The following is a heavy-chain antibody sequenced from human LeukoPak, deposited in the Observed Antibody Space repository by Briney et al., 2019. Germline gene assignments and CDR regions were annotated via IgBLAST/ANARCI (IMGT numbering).Heavy chain of an antibody. CDR2: IYHSGST. D-gene: IGHD6-19*01. J-gene: IGHJ4*02. Sequence: PSETLSLTRTVSGGSISSYYWSWIRQPPGKGLEWIGYIYHSGSTNYNPSLKSRVTISVDTSKNQFSPKLSSVTAADTAVYYCARGGWYYFYWGQGTLVTVSS. V-gene: IGHV4-59*01. CDR3: ARGGWYYFY. CDR1: GGSISSYY.